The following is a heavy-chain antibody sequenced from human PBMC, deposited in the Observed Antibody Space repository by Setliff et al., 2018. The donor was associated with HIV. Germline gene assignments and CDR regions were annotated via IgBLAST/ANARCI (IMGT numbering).Heavy chain of an antibody. CDR1: GYTFTNYG. D-gene: IGHD3-22*01. CDR2: ISAYNGDT. J-gene: IGHJ1*01. CDR3: VRGVTRDSSGYYRDEYFQH. Sequence: ASVKVSCQASGYTFTNYGFSWVRQAPGQGLEWMGWISAYNGDTRYAQSLQGRVTLTTDTSTNTAYMEMRTLRSDDTAVYYCVRGVTRDSSGYYRDEYFQHWGQGTLVTVS. V-gene: IGHV1-18*01.